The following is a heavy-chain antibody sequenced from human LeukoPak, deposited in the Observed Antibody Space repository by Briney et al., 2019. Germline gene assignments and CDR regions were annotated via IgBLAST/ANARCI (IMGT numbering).Heavy chain of an antibody. V-gene: IGHV4-34*01. CDR2: INHSGST. Sequence: SETLSLTCAVYGGSFSGYYWSWIRQPPGKGLEWSGEINHSGSTNYKPSLKSRVTISVDTSKNQFSLKLSSVTAADTAVYYCARPGYCSGGSCPRWYDPWGQGTLVTVSS. J-gene: IGHJ5*02. D-gene: IGHD2-15*01. CDR1: GGSFSGYY. CDR3: ARPGYCSGGSCPRWYDP.